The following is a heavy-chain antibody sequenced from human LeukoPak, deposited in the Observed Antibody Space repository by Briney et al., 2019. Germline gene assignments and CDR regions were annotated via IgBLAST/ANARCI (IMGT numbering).Heavy chain of an antibody. J-gene: IGHJ4*02. CDR2: ISGSGAGK. Sequence: GGSLRLSCAASGFTFNNYAMTWVRQAPGKGLEWVSGISGSGAGKDYADFVKGRFTISRDNSKNTLYLQMNSLRSEDTAVYYCARHFGDGSGYLQYYFDYWGQGTLVTVSS. CDR3: ARHFGDGSGYLQYYFDY. V-gene: IGHV3-23*01. CDR1: GFTFNNYA. D-gene: IGHD3-22*01.